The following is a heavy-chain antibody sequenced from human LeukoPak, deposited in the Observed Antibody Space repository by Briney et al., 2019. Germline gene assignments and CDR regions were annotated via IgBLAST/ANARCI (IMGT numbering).Heavy chain of an antibody. CDR3: TRVHGGYPFDY. CDR1: GFTFSSHG. Sequence: GETLRLSCAASGFTFSSHGTNWVRQAPGKGLEWVSYISSSSSTIYYADSVKGRFTISRDNAKNSLYLQMNSLRAEDTAVYYCTRVHGGYPFDYWGQGTLVTVSS. D-gene: IGHD2-15*01. V-gene: IGHV3-48*01. J-gene: IGHJ4*02. CDR2: ISSSSSTI.